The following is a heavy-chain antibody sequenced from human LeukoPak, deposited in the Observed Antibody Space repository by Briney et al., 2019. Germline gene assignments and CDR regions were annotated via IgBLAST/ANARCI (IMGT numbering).Heavy chain of an antibody. Sequence: SQTLSLTCAISGDSVSNNSAAWNWIRQSPSRGLEWLGRTYYRSKWYNDYAVSVKSRITINPDTSKNQFSLRVNSVTPEDTAVYHCARAPTPIIAVAGSFDYWGQGTLVTVSS. CDR2: TYYRSKWYN. V-gene: IGHV6-1*01. CDR3: ARAPTPIIAVAGSFDY. CDR1: GDSVSNNSAA. D-gene: IGHD6-19*01. J-gene: IGHJ4*02.